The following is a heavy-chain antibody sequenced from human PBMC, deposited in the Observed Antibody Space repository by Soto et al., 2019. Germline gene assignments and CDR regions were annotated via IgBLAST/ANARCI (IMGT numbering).Heavy chain of an antibody. CDR2: ISGSSSGT. J-gene: IGHJ5*02. V-gene: IGHV3-23*01. CDR1: GFTFSKYA. Sequence: GGSLTLSRATSGFTFSKYAMRPVPQAPGKGLEWVSAISGSSSGTYYADSVKGRFTISRDNSKNTLYLQMNSLRAEDTAVYYCAKDPYETYWFDPWGQGTLVTVSS. CDR3: AKDPYETYWFDP. D-gene: IGHD5-12*01.